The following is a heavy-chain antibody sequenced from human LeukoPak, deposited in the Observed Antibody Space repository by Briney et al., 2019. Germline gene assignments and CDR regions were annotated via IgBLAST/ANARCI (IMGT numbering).Heavy chain of an antibody. CDR2: FNHSGST. CDR3: ARGRWILWFGERGNWFDP. V-gene: IGHV4-34*01. Sequence: SETLSLTCAVYGGSFSGYYWSWIRQPPGKGLEWIGEFNHSGSTNYNPSLKSRVTISVDTSKNQFSLKLSSVTAADTAVYYCARGRWILWFGERGNWFDPWGQGTLVTVSS. CDR1: GGSFSGYY. J-gene: IGHJ5*02. D-gene: IGHD3-10*01.